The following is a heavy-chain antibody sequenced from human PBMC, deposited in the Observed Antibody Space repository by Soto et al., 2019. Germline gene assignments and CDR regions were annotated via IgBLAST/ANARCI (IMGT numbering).Heavy chain of an antibody. Sequence: QVQLVESGGGVVQPGRSLRLSCAASGFTFSNYAMHWVRQAAGKGLEWVAVISYDGRNKYYVDSLKGRFTISRDNSKNTLYLEMNSLRTEDTALFYCARDRPTIFLVYYYDMDVWGQGTTVTVSS. CDR1: GFTFSNYA. CDR3: ARDRPTIFLVYYYDMDV. J-gene: IGHJ6*02. D-gene: IGHD3-9*01. CDR2: ISYDGRNK. V-gene: IGHV3-30*04.